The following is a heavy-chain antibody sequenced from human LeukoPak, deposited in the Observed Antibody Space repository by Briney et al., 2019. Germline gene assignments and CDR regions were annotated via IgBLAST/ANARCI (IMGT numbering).Heavy chain of an antibody. CDR3: AKDCSRTTMVRGCGKGAFDI. CDR2: INTGGSST. Sequence: GGSLRLSCAASGFTFSSYWMHWVRQAPGKGLVWVSRINTGGSSTTYADSVKGRFTISRDSAKNTLYLQMNSLRAEDTAVYYCAKDCSRTTMVRGCGKGAFDIWGQGTMVTVSS. J-gene: IGHJ3*02. D-gene: IGHD3-10*01. V-gene: IGHV3-74*01. CDR1: GFTFSSYW.